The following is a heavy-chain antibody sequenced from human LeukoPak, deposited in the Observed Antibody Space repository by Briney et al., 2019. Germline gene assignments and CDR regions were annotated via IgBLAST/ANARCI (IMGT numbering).Heavy chain of an antibody. J-gene: IGHJ6*03. CDR1: GGTFSSYA. D-gene: IGHD2-2*01. CDR3: ARDGGYCSSTSCYKYYHYYYMDV. Sequence: ASVKVSCKASGGTFSSYAISWVRQAPGQGLEWMGGIIPIFGTANYAQKFQGGVTITTDESTSTAYMELSSLRSEDTAVYYCARDGGYCSSTSCYKYYHYYYMDVWGKGTTVTVSS. V-gene: IGHV1-69*05. CDR2: IIPIFGTA.